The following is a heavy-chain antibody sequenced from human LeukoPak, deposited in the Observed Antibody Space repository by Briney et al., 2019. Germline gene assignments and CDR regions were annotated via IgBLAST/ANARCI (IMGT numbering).Heavy chain of an antibody. CDR1: GFTFSSYG. Sequence: QPGRSLRLSCAASGFTFSSYGMHWVRQAPGKGLEWVAVISYDGSNKYYADSVKGRFTISRDNSKNTLYLQMNSLRAEDTAVYYCAKDALTTVTTGVAFGIWGQGTMVTVSS. J-gene: IGHJ3*02. V-gene: IGHV3-30*18. CDR2: ISYDGSNK. D-gene: IGHD4-17*01. CDR3: AKDALTTVTTGVAFGI.